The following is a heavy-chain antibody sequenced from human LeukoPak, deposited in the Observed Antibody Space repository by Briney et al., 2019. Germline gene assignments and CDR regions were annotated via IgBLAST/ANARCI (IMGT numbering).Heavy chain of an antibody. V-gene: IGHV1-8*01. D-gene: IGHD6-19*01. CDR2: MNPNSGNT. J-gene: IGHJ6*03. CDR1: GYTFTSYD. CDR3: ATSPSGWYSYYYYYMDV. Sequence: GASVKVSCKASGYTFTSYDINWVRQATGQGLEWMGWMNPNSGNTGYAQKFQGRVTMTRNTSISTAYMELSSLRSEDTAVYYCATSPSGWYSYYYYYMDVWGKGTTVTISS.